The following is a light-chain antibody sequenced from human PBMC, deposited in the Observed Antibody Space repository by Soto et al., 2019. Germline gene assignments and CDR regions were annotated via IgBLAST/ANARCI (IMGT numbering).Light chain of an antibody. CDR2: EVS. J-gene: IGLJ1*01. Sequence: ALTQPASVSGSPGQSITISCTGTSSDVGGYNFVSWYQHHPGKAPKLMIYEVSSRPSGVSNRFSGSKSGNTASLTISGLQAEDESDYYCTSYTSSSTLLFGTGTKVTVL. CDR3: TSYTSSSTLL. V-gene: IGLV2-14*01. CDR1: SSDVGGYNF.